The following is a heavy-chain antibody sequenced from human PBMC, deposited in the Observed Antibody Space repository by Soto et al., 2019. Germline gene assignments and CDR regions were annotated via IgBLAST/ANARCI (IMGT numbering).Heavy chain of an antibody. J-gene: IGHJ4*02. CDR3: ARDRLIAVAGLLHY. CDR1: GYPFTSYG. CDR2: ISAYNGKT. V-gene: IGHV1-18*01. Sequence: QVQLVQSGPEVKKPGASVKVSCKTSGYPFTSYGINWVRQAPGQGPEWMGWISAYNGKTSYTQKFQGRVTMTTDTSTSTAYMELRSLRSADTAVYYCARDRLIAVAGLLHYWGQGTLVTVSS. D-gene: IGHD6-19*01.